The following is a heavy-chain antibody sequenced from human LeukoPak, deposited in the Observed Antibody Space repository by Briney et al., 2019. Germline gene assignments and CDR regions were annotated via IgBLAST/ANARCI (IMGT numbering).Heavy chain of an antibody. CDR1: GFTLSTYW. V-gene: IGHV3-7*01. Sequence: GGSLRLSCEASGFTLSTYWMNWVRQVPGKGLDWVANINPDGSGKRYVDSVKGRFNIARDNADNQLSLQMNSLRAVDTAEYYCASWGAGGNSWGQGTLVTVSS. J-gene: IGHJ4*02. CDR3: ASWGAGGNS. CDR2: INPDGSGK. D-gene: IGHD3-16*01.